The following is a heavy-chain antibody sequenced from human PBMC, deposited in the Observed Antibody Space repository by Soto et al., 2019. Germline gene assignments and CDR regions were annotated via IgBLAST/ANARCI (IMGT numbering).Heavy chain of an antibody. V-gene: IGHV3-30-3*01. D-gene: IGHD3-9*01. J-gene: IGHJ3*02. CDR2: ISYDGSNK. Sequence: GGSLRLSCAASGFTFSSYAMHWVRQAPGKGLEWVAVISYDGSNKYYADSVKGRFTISRDNSKNTLYLQMNSLRAEDTAVYYCARVSSLVLRYFDWLRKDDAFDIWGQGTMVTVSS. CDR3: ARVSSLVLRYFDWLRKDDAFDI. CDR1: GFTFSSYA.